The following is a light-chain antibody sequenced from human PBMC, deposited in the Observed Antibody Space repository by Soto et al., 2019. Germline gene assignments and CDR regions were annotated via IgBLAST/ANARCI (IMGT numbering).Light chain of an antibody. CDR3: QQRSNWPPT. Sequence: EIVLTQSPATLSLSPGERAILSCRASQSVNNYVAWYQQKPGQAPSFLIYEASRRATGVPARFSGSGSGTDFTLTISSLEPEDFAVYYCQQRSNWPPTFGQGTKVEV. J-gene: IGKJ1*01. CDR2: EAS. V-gene: IGKV3-11*01. CDR1: QSVNNY.